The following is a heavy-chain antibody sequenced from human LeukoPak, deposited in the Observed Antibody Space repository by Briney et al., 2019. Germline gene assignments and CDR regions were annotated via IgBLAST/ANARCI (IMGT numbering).Heavy chain of an antibody. Sequence: GGSLRLSCAGSGFPFSSHGVNWVRQAAGKGLEWVSGISPGGGPTYYADSVKGRFTTSRDDSKNTLYLQMRNLRAEDTAVYYCAKDGAWLRFDDWGQGILVTVSS. D-gene: IGHD5-12*01. CDR3: AKDGAWLRFDD. V-gene: IGHV3-23*01. J-gene: IGHJ5*02. CDR2: ISPGGGPT. CDR1: GFPFSSHG.